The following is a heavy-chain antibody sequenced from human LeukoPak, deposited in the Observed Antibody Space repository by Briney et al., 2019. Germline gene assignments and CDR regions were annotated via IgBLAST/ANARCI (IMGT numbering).Heavy chain of an antibody. CDR2: INPSGGST. CDR1: GYTFTSYY. CDR3: ARGVSNSASGLPTRYFDY. V-gene: IGHV1-46*01. Sequence: ASVKVSCKASGYTFTSYYIHWVRQAPGQGLEWMGSINPSGGSTNYAQNFQGRVTMTRDTSTSTVYMELSSLRSEDTAVYYCARGVSNSASGLPTRYFDYWGQGTLVTVSS. J-gene: IGHJ4*02. D-gene: IGHD5-12*01.